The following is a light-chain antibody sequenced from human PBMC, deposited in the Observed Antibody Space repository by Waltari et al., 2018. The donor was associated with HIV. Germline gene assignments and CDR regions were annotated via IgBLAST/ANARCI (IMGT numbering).Light chain of an antibody. Sequence: SYELTQPPSVSVSPGQTASTSCSGDNMGDKYVAWYQQRPCQSPVLVIYEDTKRPSGIPERFSGSNSGNTATLTISGTQAMDEADYYCQAWGTNTVVFGGGTKLTVL. V-gene: IGLV3-1*01. CDR3: QAWGTNTVV. CDR1: NMGDKY. J-gene: IGLJ2*01. CDR2: EDT.